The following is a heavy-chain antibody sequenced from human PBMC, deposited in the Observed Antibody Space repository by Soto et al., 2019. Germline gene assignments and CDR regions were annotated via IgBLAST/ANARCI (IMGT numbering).Heavy chain of an antibody. CDR2: VYWDDDR. Sequence: QITLKESGPTLVQPTHTLTLTCTFSGFSLSTATAGVAWIRQPPGKALEWLAVVYWDDDRRFSLSLDTRLAITKDPSRNQVVLIMTNMDPVDTATYYCAHLMITYGGVLADDAFDVWGPGTMVTVSS. V-gene: IGHV2-5*02. D-gene: IGHD3-16*02. J-gene: IGHJ3*01. CDR3: AHLMITYGGVLADDAFDV. CDR1: GFSLSTATAG.